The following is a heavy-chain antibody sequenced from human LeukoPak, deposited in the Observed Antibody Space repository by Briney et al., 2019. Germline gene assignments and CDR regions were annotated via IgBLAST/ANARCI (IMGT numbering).Heavy chain of an antibody. D-gene: IGHD2-2*01. V-gene: IGHV3-23*01. Sequence: GGSLRLSXAASGFTFSSYAMSWVRQAPGKGLEWVSAISGSGGSTYYADSAKGRFTISRDNSKNTLYLQMNSLRAEDTAVYYCAKDTCSSTSCYFIYYYYMDVWGKGITVTVSS. J-gene: IGHJ6*03. CDR2: ISGSGGST. CDR1: GFTFSSYA. CDR3: AKDTCSSTSCYFIYYYYMDV.